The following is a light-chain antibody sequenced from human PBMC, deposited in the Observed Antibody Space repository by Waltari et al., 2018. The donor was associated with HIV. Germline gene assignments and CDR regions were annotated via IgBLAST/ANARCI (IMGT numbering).Light chain of an antibody. CDR1: TSNIGADYD. V-gene: IGLV1-40*01. Sequence: QSVLTQPPSVSGAPGQRVTISCTGSTSNIGADYDVHWYQRIPGAAPKLLISGNKNRPSGVPDRFSASKSGTSASLTITGLQAEDEADYFCQSYDITLSASVVFGGGTKLTVL. J-gene: IGLJ2*01. CDR2: GNK. CDR3: QSYDITLSASVV.